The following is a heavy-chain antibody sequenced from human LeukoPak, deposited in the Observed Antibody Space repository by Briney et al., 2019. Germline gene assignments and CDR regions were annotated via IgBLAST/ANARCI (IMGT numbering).Heavy chain of an antibody. Sequence: SETLSLTCTVSGGSISSHYWSWIRQTPGRGLGRIGYIYYSGSTNYNPSLKSRVIISVDTSKNQFSLKLSSVTAADTAVYYCARVGNYYDSSGYYSFDYWGQGTLGTVSS. CDR2: IYYSGST. CDR3: ARVGNYYDSSGYYSFDY. V-gene: IGHV4-59*11. J-gene: IGHJ4*02. D-gene: IGHD3-22*01. CDR1: GGSISSHY.